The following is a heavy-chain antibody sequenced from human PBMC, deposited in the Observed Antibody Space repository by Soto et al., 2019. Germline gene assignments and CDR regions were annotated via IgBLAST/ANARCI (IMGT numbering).Heavy chain of an antibody. J-gene: IGHJ4*02. D-gene: IGHD5-18*01. V-gene: IGHV3-30*18. CDR2: ISYDGSNK. Sequence: QVQLVESGGGVVQPGRSLRLSCAASGFTFSSYGMHWVRQAPGKGLEWVAVISYDGSNKYYADSVKGRFTISRDNSKNTLYLQMNSLRAEDTAVYYCAKGLTAMAPWYYFDYWGQGTLVTVSS. CDR1: GFTFSSYG. CDR3: AKGLTAMAPWYYFDY.